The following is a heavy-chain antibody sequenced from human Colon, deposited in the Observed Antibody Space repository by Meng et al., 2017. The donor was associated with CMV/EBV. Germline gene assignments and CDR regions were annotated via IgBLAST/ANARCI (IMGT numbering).Heavy chain of an antibody. CDR2: ICYTGLT. J-gene: IGHJ4*02. Sequence: WVRQVPGKGLEWIGSICYTGLTYYNPSLKSRVTISVDTSKNQFSLRLSSVTAADTAVYYCAKDGRIFGVVSFDYWGQGTLVTVSS. CDR3: AKDGRIFGVVSFDY. D-gene: IGHD3-3*02. V-gene: IGHV4-39*07.